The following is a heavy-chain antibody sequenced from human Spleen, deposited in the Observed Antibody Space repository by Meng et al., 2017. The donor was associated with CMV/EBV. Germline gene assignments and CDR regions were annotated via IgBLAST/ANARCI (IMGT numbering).Heavy chain of an antibody. V-gene: IGHV3-30-3*01. J-gene: IGHJ3*02. Sequence: GESLKISCTASGFTFSSYAINWVRQAPGKGLELVAVESVDGCNKYYTDSVEDRFIISRDNFKNALYLQMNCLKPGDTAMFNCAREADDHEGFDIWGQGTMVTVSS. CDR3: AREADDHEGFDI. CDR1: GFTFSSYA. CDR2: ESVDGCNK. D-gene: IGHD1-14*01.